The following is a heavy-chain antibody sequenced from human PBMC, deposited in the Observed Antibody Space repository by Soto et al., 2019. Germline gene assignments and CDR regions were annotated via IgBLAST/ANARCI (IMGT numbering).Heavy chain of an antibody. CDR2: IYYSGST. J-gene: IGHJ4*02. D-gene: IGHD5-12*01. CDR3: ARGTPDGYNYMVDY. V-gene: IGHV4-59*01. Sequence: SETLSLTCTVSGGSISSYYWSWIRQPPGKGLEWIGYIYYSGSTNYNPSLKSRVTISVDTSKNQFSLKLSSVTAADTAVYYCARGTPDGYNYMVDYWGQGTLVTVSS. CDR1: GGSISSYY.